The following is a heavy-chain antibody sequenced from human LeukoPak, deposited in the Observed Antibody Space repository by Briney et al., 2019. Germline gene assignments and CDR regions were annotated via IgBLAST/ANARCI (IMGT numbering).Heavy chain of an antibody. CDR3: ARPFGSAGAFDI. J-gene: IGHJ3*02. V-gene: IGHV3-7*01. D-gene: IGHD3-10*01. CDR1: GSTFSSYW. Sequence: PGGSLRLSCAASGSTFSSYWMSWVRQAPGKGLEWVANIKQDGSEKYYVDSVKGRFTISKDNAKNSLYLQMNSLRAEDTAVYYCARPFGSAGAFDIWGQGTMVTVSS. CDR2: IKQDGSEK.